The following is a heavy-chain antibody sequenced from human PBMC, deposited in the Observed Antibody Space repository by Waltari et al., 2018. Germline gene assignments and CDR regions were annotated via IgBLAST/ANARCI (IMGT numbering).Heavy chain of an antibody. Sequence: QVHLQEAGPGLVKPSETLSLPRSVSVYSINDGSYWGWIRQPPEKDLGWIGSMYHGGSAYYNPSLRSRVTIALDTSNNQFSLKLRSVTAADTAVYYCARSYCDNAGGCPYYFDLWGQGTLVPVSS. CDR2: MYHGGSA. J-gene: IGHJ4*02. CDR1: VYSINDGSY. D-gene: IGHD2-8*01. CDR3: ARSYCDNAGGCPYYFDL. V-gene: IGHV4-38-2*02.